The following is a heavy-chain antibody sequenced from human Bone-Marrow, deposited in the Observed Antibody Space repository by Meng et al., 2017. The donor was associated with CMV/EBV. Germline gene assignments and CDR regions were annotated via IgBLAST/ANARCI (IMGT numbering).Heavy chain of an antibody. Sequence: AVYGGSFSGYYWSWIRQPPGKGPEWIGEINHSGSTNYNPSLKSRVTISVDTSKNQFSLKLSSVTAADTAVYYCARGLGYYGSGSYDYWGQGTLVTVSS. CDR1: GGSFSGYY. CDR3: ARGLGYYGSGSYDY. J-gene: IGHJ4*02. CDR2: INHSGST. V-gene: IGHV4-34*01. D-gene: IGHD3-10*01.